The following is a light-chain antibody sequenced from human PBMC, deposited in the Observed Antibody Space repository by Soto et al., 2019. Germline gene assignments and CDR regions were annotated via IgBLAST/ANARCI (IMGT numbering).Light chain of an antibody. CDR3: LQVNVYPST. J-gene: IGKJ4*01. Sequence: AIQMTQSPSSLSASVGDTVTMTSRASQGIRNDLGWYQQKPGKAPNLLIYAASSLQSGVPSRFSGSGSGTDFTLTISSLQPEDFATYYCLQVNVYPSTFGGGTKVDIK. CDR1: QGIRND. CDR2: AAS. V-gene: IGKV1-6*01.